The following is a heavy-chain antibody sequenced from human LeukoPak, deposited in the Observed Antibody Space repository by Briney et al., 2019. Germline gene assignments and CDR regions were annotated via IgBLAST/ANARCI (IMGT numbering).Heavy chain of an antibody. Sequence: ASVKVSCKASGGTFSSYAISWVRQAPGQGLEWMGGIIPIFGTANYAQKFQGRVTITTDESTGTAYMELSSLRSEDTAVYYCARTSEDFWSGYSDYYMDVWGKGTTVTVSS. J-gene: IGHJ6*03. CDR3: ARTSEDFWSGYSDYYMDV. D-gene: IGHD3-3*01. CDR2: IIPIFGTA. CDR1: GGTFSSYA. V-gene: IGHV1-69*05.